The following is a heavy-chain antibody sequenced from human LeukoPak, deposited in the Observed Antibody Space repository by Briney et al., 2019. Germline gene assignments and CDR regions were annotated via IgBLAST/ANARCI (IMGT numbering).Heavy chain of an antibody. CDR1: GGSISSSGYY. Sequence: SETLSLTCIVSGGSISSSGYYWGWVRQPPGKGLEWVASIFYSGTTYYNPSLKSRLTISIDTSKKQFSLKLNSLTAADTAVYYCARHKGAETTNYDGMDVWGQGTTVTVSS. J-gene: IGHJ6*02. D-gene: IGHD1-7*01. CDR3: ARHKGAETTNYDGMDV. V-gene: IGHV4-39*01. CDR2: IFYSGTT.